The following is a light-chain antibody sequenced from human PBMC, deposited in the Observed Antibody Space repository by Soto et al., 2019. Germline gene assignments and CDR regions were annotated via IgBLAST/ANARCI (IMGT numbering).Light chain of an antibody. CDR2: GAS. CDR3: QEYNNWSIT. CDR1: QTVLSN. J-gene: IGKJ5*01. Sequence: EIVMYQYTARLSVTQRERVTLFCRASQTVLSNLAWYQQKPGQAPRLLIYGASTRATGIPARFSGSGSGTEFTLTFSILQSEDFAVYYCQEYNNWSITFGQGTRLEIK. V-gene: IGKV3-15*01.